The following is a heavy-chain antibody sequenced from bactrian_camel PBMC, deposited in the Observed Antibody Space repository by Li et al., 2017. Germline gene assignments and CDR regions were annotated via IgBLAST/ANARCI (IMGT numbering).Heavy chain of an antibody. Sequence: DVQLVESGGGLVQPGGSLRLSCAASGFTFSTTSMFWVRQAPGKGREGVAAIYTGTGRTRYADSVAGRFAISQDNTKNTLYLEMNSLDLDDTAMYYCAADVSSWTYYQCWSRTESNFDYWGHGTQVTVS. CDR3: AADVSSWTYYQCWSRTESNFDY. CDR2: IYTGTGRT. D-gene: IGHD2*01. CDR1: GFTFSTTS. J-gene: IGHJ4*01. V-gene: IGHV3S42*01.